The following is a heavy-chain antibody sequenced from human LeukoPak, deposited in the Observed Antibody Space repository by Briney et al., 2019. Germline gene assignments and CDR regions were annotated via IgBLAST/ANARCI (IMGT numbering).Heavy chain of an antibody. J-gene: IGHJ4*02. V-gene: IGHV4-61*02. CDR2: IYTSGST. CDR3: ASSLDPSIAAAEEN. Sequence: SQTLSLTCTVSGGSISSGDYYWSWIRQPAGKGLEWIGRIYTSGSTNYNPFLKSRVTMSVDTSKNQFSLKLSSVTAADTAVYYCASSLDPSIAAAEENWGQGTLVTVSS. D-gene: IGHD6-13*01. CDR1: GGSISSGDYY.